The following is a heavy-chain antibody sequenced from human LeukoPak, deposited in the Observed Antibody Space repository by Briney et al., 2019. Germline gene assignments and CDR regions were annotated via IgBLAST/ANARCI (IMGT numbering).Heavy chain of an antibody. J-gene: IGHJ6*02. CDR3: ARDVPHYDILTGDYYYYGMDV. Sequence: SQTLSLTCAISGDSVSSNSAAWNWIRRSPSRGLEWLGRTYYRSKWYNDYAVSVKSRITINPDTSKNQFSLQLNSVTPEDTAVYYCARDVPHYDILTGDYYYYGMDVWGQGTTVTVSS. CDR2: TYYRSKWYN. D-gene: IGHD3-9*01. V-gene: IGHV6-1*01. CDR1: GDSVSSNSAA.